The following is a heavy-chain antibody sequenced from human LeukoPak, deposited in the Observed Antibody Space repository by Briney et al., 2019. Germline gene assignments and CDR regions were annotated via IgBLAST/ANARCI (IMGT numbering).Heavy chain of an antibody. CDR3: ARASGSSYFDY. V-gene: IGHV4-31*03. D-gene: IGHD1-26*01. Sequence: PSQTLSLTCTVSGGSISSGVYYWSWIRQLPGKSLEWIGYIYHSGSTYYNPSLRSRVTISVDTSRNQFSLKLSSVTAADTAVYYCARASGSSYFDYWGQGTLVTVSS. J-gene: IGHJ4*02. CDR2: IYHSGST. CDR1: GGSISSGVYY.